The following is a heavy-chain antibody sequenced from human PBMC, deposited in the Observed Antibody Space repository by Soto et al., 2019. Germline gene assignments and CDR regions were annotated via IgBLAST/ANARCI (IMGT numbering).Heavy chain of an antibody. Sequence: GASVKVSCKASGGTFSSYAISWVRQAPGQGLEWMGGIIPIFGTANYAQKFQGRVTITADESTSTAYMELSSLRSEDTAVFYCARSSFYDSSGYYYDGPLDYWGQGTLVTV. CDR3: ARSSFYDSSGYYYDGPLDY. J-gene: IGHJ4*02. CDR2: IIPIFGTA. V-gene: IGHV1-69*13. D-gene: IGHD3-22*01. CDR1: GGTFSSYA.